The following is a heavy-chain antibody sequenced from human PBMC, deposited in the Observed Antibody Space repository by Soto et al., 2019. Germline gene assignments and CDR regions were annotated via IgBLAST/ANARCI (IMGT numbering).Heavy chain of an antibody. CDR3: ARGIVGGTDFDN. CDR2: LYSSSST. D-gene: IGHD1-26*01. V-gene: IGHV3-53*01. J-gene: IGHJ4*02. Sequence: EVQLVESGGGLIKPGGSLRLSCAASGINVRNNYMHWVRQDPGKGLEWVALLYSSSSTYYADSVKGRFTISSDNSDRTLFLEMNSLRAEDTAMYYCARGIVGGTDFDNWGQGTLVTVSP. CDR1: GINVRNNY.